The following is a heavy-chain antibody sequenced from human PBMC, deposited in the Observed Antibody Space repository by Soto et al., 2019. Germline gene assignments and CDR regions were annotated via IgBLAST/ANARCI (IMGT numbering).Heavy chain of an antibody. CDR2: ISGYNDNT. CDR1: GYTFINYG. J-gene: IGHJ6*02. V-gene: IGHV1-18*01. CDR3: ARELRSSGQDV. D-gene: IGHD6-6*01. Sequence: QVQLVQSGAEVKKPGASVKVSCKASGYTFINYGISWVRQAPGQGLEWMGWISGYNDNTNYAQKLQGRVTMTTDTSTSTVYMELRSLTSDDTAVYYCARELRSSGQDVWGQGATLTVSS.